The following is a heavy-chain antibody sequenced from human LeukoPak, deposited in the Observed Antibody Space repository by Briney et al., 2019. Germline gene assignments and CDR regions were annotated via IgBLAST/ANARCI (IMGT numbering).Heavy chain of an antibody. V-gene: IGHV1-69*01. CDR1: GGTVSRYA. CDR3: ARDLLGTTVTALAVRFGGY. D-gene: IGHD4-17*01. CDR2: TIPLFGTA. Sequence: ASVKVSCKASGGTVSRYAISWVRQAPGQGLEWMGGTIPLFGTANYAQKFQGRVTITADESTGTAYMELSSLRSEDTAVYYCARDLLGTTVTALAVRFGGYWGQGALVTVSS. J-gene: IGHJ4*02.